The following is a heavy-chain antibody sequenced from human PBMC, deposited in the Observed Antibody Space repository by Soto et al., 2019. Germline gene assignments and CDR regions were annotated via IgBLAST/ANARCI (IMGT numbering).Heavy chain of an antibody. J-gene: IGHJ4*02. CDR1: RFTLSSFY. CDR3: VNPKMGGYSSSWYPLDY. V-gene: IGHV3-64D*08. CDR2: ISSNGGST. D-gene: IGHD6-13*01. Sequence: PGGDPRLSCSAPRFTLSSFYLSWVRPGPRKGLEYVSAISSNGGSTYYADSVKGRFTISRDNSKNTLYLQMSSLRAEDTAVYYCVNPKMGGYSSSWYPLDYWGQGTLVTVSS.